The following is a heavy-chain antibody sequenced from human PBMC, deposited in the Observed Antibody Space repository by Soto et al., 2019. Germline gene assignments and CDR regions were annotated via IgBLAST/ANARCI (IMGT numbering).Heavy chain of an antibody. V-gene: IGHV4-34*01. CDR1: GGSFSGYY. J-gene: IGHJ4*02. CDR3: ARAESYYGSGSVYYFEY. CDR2: INHSGST. Sequence: SETLSLTCAVYGGSFSGYYWSWIRQPPGKGLEWIGEINHSGSTNYNPSLKSRVTISVDTSNNQFSLNLSSVTAADTAVYYCARAESYYGSGSVYYFEYRGQGNLVTVSS. D-gene: IGHD3-10*01.